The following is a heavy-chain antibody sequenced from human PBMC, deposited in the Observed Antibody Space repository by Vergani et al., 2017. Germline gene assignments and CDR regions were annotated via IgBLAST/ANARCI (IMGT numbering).Heavy chain of an antibody. D-gene: IGHD4-17*01. CDR1: GFTFRIYG. CDR2: IRYDGTKR. V-gene: IGHV3-30*02. CDR3: ARGVTTVTTLGY. J-gene: IGHJ4*02. Sequence: QVQLVESGGGVVQPGGSLRLSCIASGFTFRIYGMHWVRQAPGKGLEWVAFIRYDGTKRFYGDSVKGRFTISRDNSQTTVFLQMNSLRADDSAVYYCARGVTTVTTLGYWGQGTLVTVSS.